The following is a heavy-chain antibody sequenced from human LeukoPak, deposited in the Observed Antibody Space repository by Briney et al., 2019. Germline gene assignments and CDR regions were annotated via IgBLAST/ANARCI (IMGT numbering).Heavy chain of an antibody. V-gene: IGHV3-21*01. CDR2: ISSTSRYI. D-gene: IGHD3-3*01. CDR3: TRAVAAEDFSPGY. J-gene: IGHJ4*02. Sequence: PGGSLRLSCVASGFTFSSYSMNWVRQAPGKGLEWVSCISSTSRYIYYADSVKGRFTISRDNAKNSVYLQINSLRAEDTAVYYCTRAVAAEDFSPGYWGQGTLVTVSS. CDR1: GFTFSSYS.